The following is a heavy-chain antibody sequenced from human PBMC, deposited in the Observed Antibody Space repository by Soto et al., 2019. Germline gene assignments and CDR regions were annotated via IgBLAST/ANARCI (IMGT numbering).Heavy chain of an antibody. J-gene: IGHJ5*02. CDR1: GGSSSRGGYY. V-gene: IGHV4-31*03. CDR2: IYYSGST. CDR3: SRSIDP. Sequence: QVQLQESGPGLVKPSQNLSLTCTVSGGSSSRGGYYWSWVRQHPGKGLEWIGYIYYSGSTYYNPSLKSRVTMSVDTSKNQFSLNLTAVTAADTAVYYCSRSIDPWGQGTLVTVSS.